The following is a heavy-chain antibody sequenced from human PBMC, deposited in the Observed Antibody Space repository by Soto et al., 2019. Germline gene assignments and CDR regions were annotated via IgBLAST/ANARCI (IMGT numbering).Heavy chain of an antibody. D-gene: IGHD3-3*01. CDR1: GFTFSSYW. Sequence: EVQLVESGGGLVQPGGSLRLSCAASGFTFSSYWMSWVRQAPGKGLEWVANIKQDGIEKYYVDSVKGRFTISRDNAKNSLYLQMNSLRAEDTAVYYCARKYYDFWSGYYKGEADDAFDIWGQGTMVTVSS. CDR2: IKQDGIEK. V-gene: IGHV3-7*01. CDR3: ARKYYDFWSGYYKGEADDAFDI. J-gene: IGHJ3*02.